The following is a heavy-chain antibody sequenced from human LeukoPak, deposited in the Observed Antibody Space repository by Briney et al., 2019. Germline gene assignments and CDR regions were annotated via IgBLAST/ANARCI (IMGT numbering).Heavy chain of an antibody. CDR3: AKEARQCGPDCFSLLDC. V-gene: IGHV3-23*01. CDR1: GFTFNSYS. CDR2: ISNGGTT. Sequence: GGSLRLSCVASGFTFNSYSMSWVRQAPGKGLEWVSLISNGGTTYYADSVKGRFTISRDTSENTLYLQMNSLRAEDTAVYYCAKEARQCGPDCFSLLDCWGQGTLVTVSS. D-gene: IGHD2-21*02. J-gene: IGHJ4*02.